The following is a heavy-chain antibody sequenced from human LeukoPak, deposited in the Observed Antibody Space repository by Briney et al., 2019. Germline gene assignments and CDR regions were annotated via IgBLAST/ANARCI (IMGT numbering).Heavy chain of an antibody. CDR1: GGSISSGSYY. J-gene: IGHJ5*02. CDR3: ARVSPPVYYYGSGKRWWFDP. Sequence: SETLSLTCTVSGGSISSGSYYWSWIRQPAGKGLEWIGRIYTSGSTNYNPSLKSRVTISVDTSKNQFSLKLSSVTAADTAVYYCARVSPPVYYYGSGKRWWFDPWGQGTLVTVSS. D-gene: IGHD3-10*01. V-gene: IGHV4-61*02. CDR2: IYTSGST.